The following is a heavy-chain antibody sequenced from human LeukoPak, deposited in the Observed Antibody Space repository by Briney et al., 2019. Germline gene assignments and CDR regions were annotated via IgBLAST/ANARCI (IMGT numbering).Heavy chain of an antibody. CDR2: INPSGGST. Sequence: RASVKVSCTASGYTFTSYYMHWVRQAPGQGLEWMGIINPSGGSTSYAQNFQGRVTMTRDTSTSTVYMELSSLRSEDTAVYYCARDCTNGVCYLIFDYWGQGTLVTVSS. CDR3: ARDCTNGVCYLIFDY. J-gene: IGHJ4*02. CDR1: GYTFTSYY. D-gene: IGHD2-8*01. V-gene: IGHV1-46*01.